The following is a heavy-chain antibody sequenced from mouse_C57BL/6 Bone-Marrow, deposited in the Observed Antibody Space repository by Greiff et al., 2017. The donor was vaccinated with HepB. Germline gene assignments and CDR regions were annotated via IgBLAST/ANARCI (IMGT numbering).Heavy chain of an antibody. J-gene: IGHJ3*01. CDR2: IYPGSGNT. CDR1: GYTFTDYY. CDR3: ASQEGTMKKGFAY. V-gene: IGHV1-76*01. Sequence: VQLQQSGAELVRPGASVKLSCKASGYTFTDYYINWVKQRPGQGLEWIARIYPGSGNTYYNEKFKGKATLTAEKSSSTAYMQLSSLTSEDSAVYFCASQEGTMKKGFAYWGQGTLVTVSA. D-gene: IGHD2-4*01.